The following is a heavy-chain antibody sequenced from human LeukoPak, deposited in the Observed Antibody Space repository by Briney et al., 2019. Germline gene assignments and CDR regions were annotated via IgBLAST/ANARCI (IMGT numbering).Heavy chain of an antibody. V-gene: IGHV1-2*02. CDR2: INPNSGGT. D-gene: IGHD3-3*01. CDR3: ARGGDFWSGEGAFDI. J-gene: IGHJ3*02. Sequence: ASVKVSCKASGYTFTGYYMHWVRQAPGQGLEWMGWINPNSGGTNYAQKFQGRVTMTRDTSISTAYMELSRLRSDDMAVYYCARGGDFWSGEGAFDIWGQGTMVTVSS. CDR1: GYTFTGYY.